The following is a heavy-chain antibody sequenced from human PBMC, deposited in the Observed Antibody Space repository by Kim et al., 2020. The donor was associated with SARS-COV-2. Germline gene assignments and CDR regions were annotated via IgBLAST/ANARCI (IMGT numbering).Heavy chain of an antibody. V-gene: IGHV3-11*05. D-gene: IGHD2-2*01. Sequence: GGSLRLSCAASGFSFNKYYMSWIRQAPGKGLEWVAYIRSGSSYTNYADSVKGRFTISRDNAKSSLYLQMNSLRAEDTAVYYCARGVVPAADGMDVWGQGTPVTVS. CDR3: ARGVVPAADGMDV. CDR2: IRSGSSYT. J-gene: IGHJ6*02. CDR1: GFSFNKYY.